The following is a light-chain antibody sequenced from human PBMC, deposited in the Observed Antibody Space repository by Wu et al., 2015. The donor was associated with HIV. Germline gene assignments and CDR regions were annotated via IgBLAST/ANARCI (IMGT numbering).Light chain of an antibody. CDR3: QEYSSYSRYT. V-gene: IGKV1-5*03. J-gene: IGKJ2*01. Sequence: QMTQSPSTVSASIGDRITITCRASQNINNWLAWYQQRPGEAPKLLISEASRLESGVPSRFSGSGSGTQFSLTISSLQPADIATYYCQEYSSYSRYTFGQGTKLEI. CDR2: EAS. CDR1: QNINNW.